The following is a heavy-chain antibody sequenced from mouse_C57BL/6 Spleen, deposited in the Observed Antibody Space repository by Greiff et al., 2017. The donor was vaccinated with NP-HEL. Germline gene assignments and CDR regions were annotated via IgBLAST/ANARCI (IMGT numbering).Heavy chain of an antibody. J-gene: IGHJ1*03. V-gene: IGHV10-3*01. Sequence: EVQLVESGGGLVQPKGSLKLSCAASGFTFNTYAMHWVRQAPGKGLEWVARIRSKSSNYATYYADSVKDRFTISRDDSQSMLYLQMNNLKTEDTAMYYCVRGLLLRWNWYFDVWGTGTTVTVSS. CDR1: GFTFNTYA. CDR3: VRGLLLRWNWYFDV. CDR2: IRSKSSNYAT. D-gene: IGHD1-1*01.